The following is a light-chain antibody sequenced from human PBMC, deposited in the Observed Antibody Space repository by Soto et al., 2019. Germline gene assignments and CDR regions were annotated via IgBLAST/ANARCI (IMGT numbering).Light chain of an antibody. J-gene: IGLJ2*01. CDR2: ETT. CDR3: LFSFPRARKI. Sequence: QSVVTQEPSRTVSPGGTVTLTCGSSSGDVTSGRAPYWFQKKPGQAPRTLICETTKKHSWTPARFSCSLLGGQAALTLSGAQPDDEDDYFCLFSFPRARKIFGGGTKLTVL. CDR1: SGDVTSGRA. V-gene: IGLV7-46*01.